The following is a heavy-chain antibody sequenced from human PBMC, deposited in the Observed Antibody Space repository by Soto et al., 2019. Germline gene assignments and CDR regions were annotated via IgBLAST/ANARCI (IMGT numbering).Heavy chain of an antibody. CDR1: GFTFDDYV. D-gene: IGHD5-12*01. J-gene: IGHJ4*02. CDR2: ISWNSGSI. CDR3: AKDKGIVATTFFDY. V-gene: IGHV3-9*01. Sequence: EVQLVESGGGLVQPGRSLRLSCAASGFTFDDYVMHWVRQAPGKGLEWVSGISWNSGSIGYADSVKGRFTISRDNAKNSLYLQMNSLRAEDTALYYCAKDKGIVATTFFDYWGQGTLVTVSS.